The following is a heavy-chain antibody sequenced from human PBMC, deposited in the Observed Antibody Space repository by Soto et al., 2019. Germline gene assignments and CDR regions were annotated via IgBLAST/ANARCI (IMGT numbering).Heavy chain of an antibody. CDR1: GFTFSSYA. CDR3: ARDPLWGTAMVLWYFDL. V-gene: IGHV3-30-3*01. CDR2: ISYDGSNK. Sequence: QVQLVESGGGVVQLGRSLRLSCAASGFTFSSYAMHWVRQAPGKGLEWVAVISYDGSNKYYADSVKGRFTISRDNSKNTLYLQMNSLRAEDTAVYYCARDPLWGTAMVLWYFDLWGRGTLVTVSS. D-gene: IGHD5-18*01. J-gene: IGHJ2*01.